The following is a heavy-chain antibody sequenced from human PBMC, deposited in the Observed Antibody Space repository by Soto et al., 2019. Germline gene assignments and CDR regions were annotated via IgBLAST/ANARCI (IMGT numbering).Heavy chain of an antibody. J-gene: IGHJ3*01. CDR1: GFTFSAYH. CDR2: INPTSSHI. V-gene: IGHV3-21*01. D-gene: IGHD2-15*01. Sequence: EVQLVESGGGLVMPGGSPRLSCAASGFTFSAYHMNWVRQAPGKGLEWVSSINPTSSHIYYADSVRGRFTISRDHSKNSVSLQMNSLRTEDAALYYCARGYCGGGGCYLRRDAFDVWGQGTMVTVSS. CDR3: ARGYCGGGGCYLRRDAFDV.